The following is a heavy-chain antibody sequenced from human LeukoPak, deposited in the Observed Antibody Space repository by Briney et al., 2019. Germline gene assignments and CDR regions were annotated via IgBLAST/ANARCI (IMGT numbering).Heavy chain of an antibody. V-gene: IGHV3-7*03. Sequence: PGGSLRLSCAASGFTFTNHLMSWVRQAPEKGLEWVANIKEDGSEKYYVDSVKGRFTVSRDNVKNSLFLQMNSLRVDDTAVYYCAKSGSSVFWSWGQGTLVTVSS. CDR1: GFTFTNHL. J-gene: IGHJ5*02. CDR2: IKEDGSEK. CDR3: AKSGSSVFWS. D-gene: IGHD3-3*02.